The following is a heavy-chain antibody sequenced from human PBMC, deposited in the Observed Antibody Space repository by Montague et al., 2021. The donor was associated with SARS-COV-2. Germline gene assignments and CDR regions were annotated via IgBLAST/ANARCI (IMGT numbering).Heavy chain of an antibody. CDR2: ISYDGSNK. J-gene: IGHJ3*02. CDR3: AREIIAPDAFDI. D-gene: IGHD2-15*01. CDR1: GFTFSSYA. V-gene: IGHV3-30-3*01. Sequence: SQRLSCAASGFTFSSYAMHWVRQAPGKGLEWVAVISYDGSNKYYADSVKGRFTISRDNSKNTLYLQMNSLRAEDTAVYYCAREIIAPDAFDIWGQGTMVTVSS.